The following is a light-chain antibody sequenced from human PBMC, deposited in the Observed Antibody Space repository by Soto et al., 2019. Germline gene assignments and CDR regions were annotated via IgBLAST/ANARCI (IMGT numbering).Light chain of an antibody. CDR1: QSVGGD. Sequence: EVVMTQSPATLSLSPGERVTLSCRASQSVGGDLAWYQQKPGQAPRLLISGASTRAAGIPDRVSGSGSATEFTLTISSLRSDDCAVDDGQQYNNWPLTFGGGTKVDIK. CDR2: GAS. CDR3: QQYNNWPLT. V-gene: IGKV3-15*01. J-gene: IGKJ4*01.